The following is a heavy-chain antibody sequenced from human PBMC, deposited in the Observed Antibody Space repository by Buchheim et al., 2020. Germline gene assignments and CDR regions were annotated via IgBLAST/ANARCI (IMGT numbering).Heavy chain of an antibody. Sequence: QVQLVESGGGVVQPGRSLRLSCAASGFTFSSYAMHWVRQAPGKGLEWVAVISYDGSNKYYADSVKGRFTISRDNSKNTLYLQMNSLRAEDTAVYYCAKDKPGGWFTMDVWGQGTT. CDR3: AKDKPGGWFTMDV. J-gene: IGHJ6*02. D-gene: IGHD6-19*01. CDR2: ISYDGSNK. V-gene: IGHV3-30-3*02. CDR1: GFTFSSYA.